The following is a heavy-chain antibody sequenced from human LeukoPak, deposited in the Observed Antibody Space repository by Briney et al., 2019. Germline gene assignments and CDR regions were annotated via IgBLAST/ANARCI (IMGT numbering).Heavy chain of an antibody. V-gene: IGHV3-23*01. J-gene: IGHJ6*03. CDR2: ISPSGGIT. CDR3: AKNVREADWYYYYMDV. D-gene: IGHD3-9*01. CDR1: GFTFSSHG. Sequence: GGSLRLSCAASGFTFSSHGMNWVRQAPGKGLEWVSGISPSGGITYYTDSVKGRFTISRDNSKNTVSLQMNSLRGDDTAVYYCAKNVREADWYYYYMDVWGKGTTVTVSS.